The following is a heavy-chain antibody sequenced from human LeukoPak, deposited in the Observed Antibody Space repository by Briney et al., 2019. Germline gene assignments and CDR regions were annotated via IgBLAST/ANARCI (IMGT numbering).Heavy chain of an antibody. CDR2: WYNNGTS. D-gene: IGHD3-22*01. CDR1: GGSISSSRYY. V-gene: IGHV4-39*07. Sequence: SETLSLTCTVSGGSISSSRYYWTWIRQSPGKVLEWIGSWYNNGTSYYNPSLHSRVTISLDTSKNQFSLKLTSVTAADTAVFYCASLGIGYYYFDFWGQGILVTVSS. CDR3: ASLGIGYYYFDF. J-gene: IGHJ4*02.